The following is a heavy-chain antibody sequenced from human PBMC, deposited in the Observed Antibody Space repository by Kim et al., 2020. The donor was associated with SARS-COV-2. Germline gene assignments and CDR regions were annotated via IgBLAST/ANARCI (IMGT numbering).Heavy chain of an antibody. CDR2: IYYSGST. Sequence: SETLSLTCTVSGGSISSGGYYWSWIRQHPGKGLEWIGYIYYSGSTYYNPSLKSRVTISVDTSKNQFSLKLSSVTAADTAVYYCARGGYYYYGMDVWGQGTTVTVSS. J-gene: IGHJ6*02. V-gene: IGHV4-31*03. CDR1: GGSISSGGYY. CDR3: ARGGYYYYGMDV.